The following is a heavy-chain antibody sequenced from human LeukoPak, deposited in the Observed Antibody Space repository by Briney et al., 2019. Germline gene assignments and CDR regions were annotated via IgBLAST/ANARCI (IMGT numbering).Heavy chain of an antibody. CDR2: ISAYNGNT. J-gene: IGHJ4*02. V-gene: IGHV1-18*01. CDR3: ARVEISLSSGWYEGRVY. D-gene: IGHD6-19*01. CDR1: GYTFTSYG. Sequence: GASVKVSCKASGYTFTSYGISWVRQAPGQGLEWMGWISAYNGNTNYAQKLQGRVTMTTDTSTSTAYMGLRSLRSDDTAVYYCARVEISLSSGWYEGRVYWGQGTLVTVSS.